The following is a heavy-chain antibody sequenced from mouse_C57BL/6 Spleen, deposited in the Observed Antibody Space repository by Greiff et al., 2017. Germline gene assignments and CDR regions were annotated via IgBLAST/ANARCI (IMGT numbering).Heavy chain of an antibody. J-gene: IGHJ1*03. CDR1: GYTFTDYY. V-gene: IGHV1-26*01. D-gene: IGHD1-3*01. Sequence: EVQLQQSGPELVKPGASVKISCKASGYTFTDYYMNWVKQSHGKSLEWIGDINPNNGGTSYNQKFKGKATLTVDKSSSTAYMELRSLTSEDSAVYYCASQAPGGPYWYFDVWGTGTTVTVSS. CDR2: INPNNGGT. CDR3: ASQAPGGPYWYFDV.